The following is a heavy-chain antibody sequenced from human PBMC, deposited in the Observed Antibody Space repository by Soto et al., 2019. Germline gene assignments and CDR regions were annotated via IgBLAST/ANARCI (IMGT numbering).Heavy chain of an antibody. J-gene: IGHJ4*02. V-gene: IGHV3-30-3*01. CDR3: ARDPKTSGGQHWAFNYFDS. Sequence: QVQLVESGGGVVQPGRSLRLSCAASGFSFSISPMHWVRQAPGKGPEWVALISYDGTNKFYADSVKGRVTISRDNSKSTLYLQVDSLRPEDAAVYYCARDPKTSGGQHWAFNYFDSWGQGPLVTVSS. CDR2: ISYDGTNK. CDR1: GFSFSISP. D-gene: IGHD7-27*01.